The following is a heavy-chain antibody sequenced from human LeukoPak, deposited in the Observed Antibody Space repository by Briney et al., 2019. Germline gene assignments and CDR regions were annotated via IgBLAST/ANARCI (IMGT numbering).Heavy chain of an antibody. CDR2: INHSGSI. V-gene: IGHV4-34*01. J-gene: IGHJ3*02. Sequence: GSLRLSCAASGFTFSNAWMSWVRQPPGKGLEWIGEINHSGSINYKPSLKSRVTISVDTSKNQFSLKLNSVTAADTAVYYCARATGRYFDSNHAFDIWGQGTMVTVSS. CDR3: ARATGRYFDSNHAFDI. D-gene: IGHD3-9*01. CDR1: GFTFSNAW.